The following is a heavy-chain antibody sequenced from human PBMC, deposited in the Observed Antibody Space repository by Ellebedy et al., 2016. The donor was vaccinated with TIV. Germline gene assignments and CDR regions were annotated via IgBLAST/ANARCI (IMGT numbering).Heavy chain of an antibody. CDR2: ITPNSGAT. CDR1: GYTFTGYD. V-gene: IGHV1-2*02. CDR3: VSVGATAGLDS. Sequence: AASVKVSCKASGYTFTGYDINWVRQAPGHALEWKGWITPNSGATSYAQKFQGRVTMTRETSISTAFMELSRLRSDDTAVYYCVSVGATAGLDSWGQGTLVTVSS. D-gene: IGHD1-26*01. J-gene: IGHJ4*02.